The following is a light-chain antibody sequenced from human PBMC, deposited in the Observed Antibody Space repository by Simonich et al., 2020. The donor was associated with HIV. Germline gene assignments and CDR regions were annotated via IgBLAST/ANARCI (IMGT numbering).Light chain of an antibody. CDR1: QSVSSY. J-gene: IGKJ3*01. CDR2: DAS. Sequence: EIVLTQSPATLSLSPGERATRSCTASQSVSSYLAWYQQKPGQAPRLLSYDASNRATGIPARFSGSGSGTDFTLTISSLEPEDFAVYYCQQRSNWPIFTFGPGTKVDIK. CDR3: QQRSNWPIFT. V-gene: IGKV3-11*01.